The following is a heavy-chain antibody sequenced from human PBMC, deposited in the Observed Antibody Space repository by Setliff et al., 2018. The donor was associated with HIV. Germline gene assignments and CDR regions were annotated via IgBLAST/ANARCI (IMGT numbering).Heavy chain of an antibody. CDR1: GGSFSGYY. CDR3: ARRSDFWSEGDAFDI. J-gene: IGHJ3*02. V-gene: IGHV4-34*01. Sequence: SETLSLTCAVYGGSFSGYYWSWIRQPPEKGLEWIGEINHSGSTNYNPSLKSRVTISVDTSKNQFSLKLSSVTAADTAVYYCARRSDFWSEGDAFDIWGQGTMVTVSS. CDR2: INHSGST. D-gene: IGHD3-3*01.